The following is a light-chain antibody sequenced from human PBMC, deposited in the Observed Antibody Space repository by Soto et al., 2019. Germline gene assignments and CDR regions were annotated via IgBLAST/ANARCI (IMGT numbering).Light chain of an antibody. V-gene: IGKV1-9*01. CDR1: QGISSY. Sequence: IQLTQSPSSLSASVGDRVTITCRASQGISSYLAWYQQKPGKAPKLLIYAASTLQSGVPSRFSGSGSGTDFTLTISSMQTEDFATYYCQQLNSYPLTLGGGTKVDIK. J-gene: IGKJ4*01. CDR3: QQLNSYPLT. CDR2: AAS.